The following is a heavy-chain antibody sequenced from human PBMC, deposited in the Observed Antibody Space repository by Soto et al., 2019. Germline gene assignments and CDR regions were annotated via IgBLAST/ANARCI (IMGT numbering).Heavy chain of an antibody. J-gene: IGHJ4*02. D-gene: IGHD3-10*01. CDR3: SRDKGDGSGSYYGY. V-gene: IGHV1-18*01. Sequence: QVQLVQSGAEVKKPGASVKVSCKASGYTFTSYGISWVRQAPGQGLEWMGWISAYNGNTNYAQKLQGRVTMTTDTSASTAYMELRRLRSDDTAVYYWSRDKGDGSGSYYGYWGQGTLVTVSS. CDR1: GYTFTSYG. CDR2: ISAYNGNT.